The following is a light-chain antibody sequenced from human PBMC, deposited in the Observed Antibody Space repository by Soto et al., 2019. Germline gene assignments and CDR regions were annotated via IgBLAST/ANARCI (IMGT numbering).Light chain of an antibody. CDR1: QSISTW. J-gene: IGKJ1*01. CDR3: QQYNTHWAT. CDR2: TAS. Sequence: DIQMTQSPSTLSASVGDRVTITCRASQSISTWLAWYQQKPGKAPKLLIYTASSLESGVPSRFSGSGSGTEFPLTISGLQPDDFATYYCQQYNTHWATFGQGTKVEI. V-gene: IGKV1-5*03.